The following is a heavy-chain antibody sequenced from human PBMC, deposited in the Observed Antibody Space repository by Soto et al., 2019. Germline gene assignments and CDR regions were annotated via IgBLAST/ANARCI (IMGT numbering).Heavy chain of an antibody. J-gene: IGHJ4*02. CDR3: ARFGFTYYYDY. CDR2: ISSNGGST. Sequence: EVQLVESGGGLVQPGGSLRLSCAASGFTLSSYAMHWVRQAPRKGLEYVSAISSNGGSTYYANSVKGRFTISRDNSKNTLYLQMGSLRAEDMAVYYCARFGFTYYYDYWGQGTLVTVSS. CDR1: GFTLSSYA. V-gene: IGHV3-64*01. D-gene: IGHD3-10*01.